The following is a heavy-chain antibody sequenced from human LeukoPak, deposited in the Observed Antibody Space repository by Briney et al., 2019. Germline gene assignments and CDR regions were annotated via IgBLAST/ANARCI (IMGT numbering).Heavy chain of an antibody. CDR2: INSDGSST. J-gene: IGHJ4*02. D-gene: IGHD5-18*01. CDR1: GFTFSSYW. Sequence: GGSLRLSCAASGFTFSSYWMHWVRQAPGKGLVWVSRINSDGSSTSYADSVKGRFTISRDNAKNTLYLQMNSLIAEDTAVYYCARGKGDTAMAIDYWGQGTLVTVSS. V-gene: IGHV3-74*01. CDR3: ARGKGDTAMAIDY.